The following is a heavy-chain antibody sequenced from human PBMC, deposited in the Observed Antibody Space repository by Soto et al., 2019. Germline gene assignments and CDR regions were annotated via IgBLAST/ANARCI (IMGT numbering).Heavy chain of an antibody. CDR2: ISAYNGNT. CDR3: ARDIPLPNWDWWGYYYGMDV. CDR1: GYTFTNYG. D-gene: IGHD2-8*02. J-gene: IGHJ6*02. Sequence: ASVKVSCKASGYTFTNYGISWVRQAPGQGLEWMGWISAYNGNTNSAQKFQGRVTMTTDTSTSTAYMELRSLRSDDTAVYYCARDIPLPNWDWWGYYYGMDVWGQGTTVTVSS. V-gene: IGHV1-18*01.